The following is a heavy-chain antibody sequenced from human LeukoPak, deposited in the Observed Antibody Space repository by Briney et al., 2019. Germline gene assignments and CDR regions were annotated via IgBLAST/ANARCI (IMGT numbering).Heavy chain of an antibody. CDR1: GFTFSTYA. Sequence: GRSLRLSCAASGFTFSTYAMHWVRRAPGKGLEWVALISYDGTYEYYADSVKGRFTISRDNSENTLFLQMIALRAEDAAVYYCGRDRGDGYTLDSWGQGIRVTVSS. J-gene: IGHJ4*02. V-gene: IGHV3-30-3*01. D-gene: IGHD5-24*01. CDR2: ISYDGTYE. CDR3: GRDRGDGYTLDS.